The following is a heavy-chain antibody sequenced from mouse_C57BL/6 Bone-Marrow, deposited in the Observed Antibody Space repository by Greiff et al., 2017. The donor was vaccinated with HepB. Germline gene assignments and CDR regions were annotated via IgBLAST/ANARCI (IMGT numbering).Heavy chain of an antibody. V-gene: IGHV8-12*01. D-gene: IGHD3-3*01. CDR3: SRSARGYFDY. Sequence: QVQLKESGPGLLKSSQTLSLTCSFSGFSLSTSGMGVSWIRQPSGQGLEWLAHVYWDDDKRYNPYLKSRLTIAKDTSRNQVFLKITSVDTADTATYYCSRSARGYFDYWGQGTTLTVSS. J-gene: IGHJ2*01. CDR1: GFSLSTSGMG. CDR2: VYWDDDK.